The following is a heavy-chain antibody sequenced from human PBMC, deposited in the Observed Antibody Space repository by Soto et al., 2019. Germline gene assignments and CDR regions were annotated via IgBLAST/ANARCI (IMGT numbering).Heavy chain of an antibody. CDR2: MNPNSGNT. Sequence: QVQLVQSGAEVKKPGASVKVSCKASGYTFTSYDINWVRQATGQGLEWMGWMNPNSGNTGYAQEFQGRVTMTRNTSISTAYMELSSLRSEDTAVYYCARVDSSGWYSHLGYWGQGTLVTVSS. CDR3: ARVDSSGWYSHLGY. J-gene: IGHJ4*02. V-gene: IGHV1-8*01. CDR1: GYTFTSYD. D-gene: IGHD6-19*01.